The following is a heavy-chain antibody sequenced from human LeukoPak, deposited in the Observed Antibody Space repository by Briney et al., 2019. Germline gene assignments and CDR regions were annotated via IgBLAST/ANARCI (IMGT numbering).Heavy chain of an antibody. CDR2: IYTRGST. CDR3: ARGRYCSADICSSGDAFDI. Sequence: SETLSLTCTVSGGSINNYYWSWIRQPAGKGLEWIGRIYTRGSTNYNPSLKSRVTMSVDTSKNQFSLKLSSVTAADTAVYYCARGRYCSADICSSGDAFDIWGQGTMVSVSS. J-gene: IGHJ3*02. CDR1: GGSINNYY. D-gene: IGHD2-15*01. V-gene: IGHV4-4*07.